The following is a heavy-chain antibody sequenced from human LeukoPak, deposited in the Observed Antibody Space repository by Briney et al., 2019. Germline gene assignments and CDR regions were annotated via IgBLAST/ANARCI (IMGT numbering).Heavy chain of an antibody. Sequence: SETLSLTCSVSGDSIDSVSYYWGWIRQAPGKGPEWIASIDYSGRTFYNPSLRSRVTISVDTSNNDFSLSLTSVTAADTAVYYCATEFYDFLSGESWFDPWGQGALVTVS. CDR3: ATEFYDFLSGESWFDP. CDR1: GDSIDSVSYY. J-gene: IGHJ5*02. D-gene: IGHD3-9*01. V-gene: IGHV4-39*07. CDR2: IDYSGRT.